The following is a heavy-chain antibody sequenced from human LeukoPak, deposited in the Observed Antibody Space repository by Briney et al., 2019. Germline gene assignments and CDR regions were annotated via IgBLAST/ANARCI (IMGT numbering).Heavy chain of an antibody. CDR3: AKGIAVAGYYYYGMDV. D-gene: IGHD6-19*01. V-gene: IGHV3-30*18. Sequence: PGRPLRLSCTASGFTFSSYGMHWVRQAPGKGLEWVAVISYDGSNKYYADSVKGRFTISRDNSKNTLYLQMNSLRAEDTAVYYCAKGIAVAGYYYYGMDVWGQGTTVTVSS. CDR1: GFTFSSYG. CDR2: ISYDGSNK. J-gene: IGHJ6*02.